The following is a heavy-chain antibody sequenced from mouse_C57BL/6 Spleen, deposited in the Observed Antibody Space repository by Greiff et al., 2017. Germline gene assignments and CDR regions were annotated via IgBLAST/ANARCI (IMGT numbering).Heavy chain of an antibody. D-gene: IGHD3-1*01. V-gene: IGHV1-64*01. CDR1: GYTFTSYW. CDR2: IHPNSGST. J-gene: IGHJ2*01. Sequence: QVQLQQPGAELVKPGASVKLSCKASGYTFTSYWMHWVKQRPGQGLEWIGMIHPNSGSTNYNEKFKIKATLTVDKSSSTAYMQLSSLTSEDSAVXYCARSGAGLDYWGQGTTLTVSS. CDR3: ARSGAGLDY.